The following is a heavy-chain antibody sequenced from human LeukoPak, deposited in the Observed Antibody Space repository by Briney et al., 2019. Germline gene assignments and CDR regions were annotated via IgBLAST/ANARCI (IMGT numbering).Heavy chain of an antibody. D-gene: IGHD1-14*01. Sequence: SETLSLTCAVYGGSSSGYYWSWIRQPPGKGLGWIGEINHSGGTNYNPSLKSRVTISVDTSENHFSLKLTSAAAADTAVYYCARVRRAIYYYYYMDVWGKGTTVTVSS. CDR1: GGSSSGYY. CDR2: INHSGGT. V-gene: IGHV4-34*01. CDR3: ARVRRAIYYYYYMDV. J-gene: IGHJ6*03.